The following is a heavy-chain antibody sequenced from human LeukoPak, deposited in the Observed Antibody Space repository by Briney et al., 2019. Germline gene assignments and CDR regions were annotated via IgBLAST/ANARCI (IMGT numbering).Heavy chain of an antibody. CDR3: ARELPYSSIDY. J-gene: IGHJ4*02. D-gene: IGHD6-19*01. Sequence: PSETLSLTCTVSGGSISSYYWSWIRQPPGKGLEWIGYIYYSGSTNYNPSLKSRVTISVDTSKNQFSLKLSSVTAADTAVYYCARELPYSSIDYWGQGTLVTVSS. CDR2: IYYSGST. CDR1: GGSISSYY. V-gene: IGHV4-59*01.